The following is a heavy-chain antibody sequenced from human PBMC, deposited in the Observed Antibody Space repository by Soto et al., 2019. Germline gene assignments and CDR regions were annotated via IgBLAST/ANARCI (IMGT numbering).Heavy chain of an antibody. D-gene: IGHD2-21*01. CDR1: GYTFTSYG. V-gene: IGHV1-18*01. J-gene: IGHJ6*02. Sequence: QVQLVQSGAEVKKPGASVKVSCKASGYTFTSYGISWVRQAPGQGLEWMGWISAYNGNTNYAQKLQGRVTMTXXTXTXXAYMELRSLRSDDTAVYYCARDRHISTHENYGMDVWGQGTTVTVSS. CDR3: ARDRHISTHENYGMDV. CDR2: ISAYNGNT.